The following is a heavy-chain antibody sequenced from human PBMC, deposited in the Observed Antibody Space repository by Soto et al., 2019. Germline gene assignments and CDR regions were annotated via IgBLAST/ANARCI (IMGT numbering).Heavy chain of an antibody. V-gene: IGHV3-33*01. CDR2: IWYDGSNK. D-gene: IGHD3-16*02. Sequence: PGGSLRLSFAASGFTFSSYGMHWVRQAPGKGLEWVAVIWYDGSNKYYADSVKGRFTISRDNSKNTLYLQMNSLRAEDTAVYYCARDGEDHVISRPFDYWGQGTLVTVSS. CDR3: ARDGEDHVISRPFDY. CDR1: GFTFSSYG. J-gene: IGHJ4*02.